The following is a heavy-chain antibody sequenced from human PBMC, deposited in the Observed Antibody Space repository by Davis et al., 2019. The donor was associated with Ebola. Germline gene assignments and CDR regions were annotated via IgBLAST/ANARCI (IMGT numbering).Heavy chain of an antibody. J-gene: IGHJ5*02. CDR2: MNPNSGNT. Sequence: AASVKVSCKASGYTFTSYDINWVRQATGQGLEWMGWMNPNSGNTGYAQKFQGRVTMTRNTSINTAYMELSSLRSEDTAVYYCARKRAIAGSGWFDPWGQGTLVTVSS. CDR1: GYTFTSYD. CDR3: ARKRAIAGSGWFDP. D-gene: IGHD6-13*01. V-gene: IGHV1-8*01.